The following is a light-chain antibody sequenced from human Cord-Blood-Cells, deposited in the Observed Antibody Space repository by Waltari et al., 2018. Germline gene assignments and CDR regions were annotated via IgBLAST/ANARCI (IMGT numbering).Light chain of an antibody. V-gene: IGKV4-1*01. CDR1: QSVLSSSNNKHY. CDR3: QHYYSTSYS. Sequence: DIVMTHSPDSLVVSLGERATINCKSSQSVLSSSNNKHYLAGYQQKQGKPPKLLIYWASTRESVVTERFGGSESGTDFTLTISSLQAEDVAVYYCQHYYSTSYSLGPGTKLEIK. J-gene: IGKJ2*03. CDR2: WAS.